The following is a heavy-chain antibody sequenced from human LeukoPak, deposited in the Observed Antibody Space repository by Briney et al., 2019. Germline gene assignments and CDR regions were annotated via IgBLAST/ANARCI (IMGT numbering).Heavy chain of an antibody. V-gene: IGHV4-4*07. CDR1: GGSISSYY. D-gene: IGHD4-17*01. Sequence: SETLSLTCTVSGGSISSYYWSWIRQPARKGLEWIGRIYTSGSTNYNPSLKSRVTISVDTSKNQFSLKLSSVTAADTAVYYCARETVTTGFDYWGQGTLVTVSS. CDR2: IYTSGST. CDR3: ARETVTTGFDY. J-gene: IGHJ4*02.